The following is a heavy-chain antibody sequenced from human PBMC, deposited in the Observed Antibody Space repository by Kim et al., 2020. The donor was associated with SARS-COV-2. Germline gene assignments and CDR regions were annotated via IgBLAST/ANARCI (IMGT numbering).Heavy chain of an antibody. CDR2: TYYRSKWYN. V-gene: IGHV6-1*01. J-gene: IGHJ5*02. CDR3: AKGYQLLFRVRFDP. D-gene: IGHD2-2*01. CDR1: GDSVSSNSAA. Sequence: SQTLSLTCAISGDSVSSNSAAWNWIRQSPSRGLEWLGRTYYRSKWYNDYAVSVKSRITINPDTYKNQFSLQLNSVTPEDTAVYYCAKGYQLLFRVRFDPWGQGTLVTVSS.